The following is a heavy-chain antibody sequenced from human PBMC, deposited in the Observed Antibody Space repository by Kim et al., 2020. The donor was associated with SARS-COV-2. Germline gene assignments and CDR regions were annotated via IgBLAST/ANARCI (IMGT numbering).Heavy chain of an antibody. CDR3: ARDLPSKLGATLVGLSF. CDR1: GGSISSYY. CDR2: IYTSGST. Sequence: SETLSLTCTVSGGSISSYYWSWIRQPAGKGLEWIGRIYTSGSTNYNHSLKSRVTMSVDTSKNQFSLKLSPVTAADTAVYYCARDLPSKLGATLVGLSFWGQGTLVTVSS. V-gene: IGHV4-4*07. J-gene: IGHJ4*02. D-gene: IGHD1-26*01.